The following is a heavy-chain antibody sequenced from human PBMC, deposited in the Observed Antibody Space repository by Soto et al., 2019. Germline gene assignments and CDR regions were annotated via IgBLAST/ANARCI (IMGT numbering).Heavy chain of an antibody. D-gene: IGHD4-17*01. Sequence: GSLRLSCAASGFTFSSYWMSWVRQAPAKGLEWVANIKQDGSEKYYVDSVKGRFTISRDNAKNSLYLQMNSLRAEDTAVYYCARESSGSDYGDYPNWFDPWGQGTLVTVSS. J-gene: IGHJ5*02. CDR2: IKQDGSEK. CDR1: GFTFSSYW. CDR3: ARESSGSDYGDYPNWFDP. V-gene: IGHV3-7*01.